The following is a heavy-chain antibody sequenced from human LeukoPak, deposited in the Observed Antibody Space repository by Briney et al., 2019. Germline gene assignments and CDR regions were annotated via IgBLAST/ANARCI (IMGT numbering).Heavy chain of an antibody. CDR3: ARDLIHGIVGAAFDY. D-gene: IGHD1-26*01. CDR1: GFTFSSYA. CDR2: ISYDGSNK. Sequence: GGSLRLSCAASGFTFSSYAMHWVRQAPGKGLEWVAVISYDGSNKYYADSVKGRLTISRDNAKNSLYLQMNSLRAEDTAVYYCARDLIHGIVGAAFDYWGQGTLVTVSS. J-gene: IGHJ4*02. V-gene: IGHV3-30-3*01.